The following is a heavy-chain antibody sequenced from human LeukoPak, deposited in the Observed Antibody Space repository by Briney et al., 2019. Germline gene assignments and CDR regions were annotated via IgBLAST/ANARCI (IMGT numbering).Heavy chain of an antibody. J-gene: IGHJ6*04. CDR3: ARGSDTRPQYYYYYYGMDV. D-gene: IGHD5-18*01. Sequence: SVKVSCKASGGTFSSCAISWVRQAPGQGLEWMGGIIPIFGTANYAQKFQGRVTITADESTSTAYMELSSLRSEDTAVYYCARGSDTRPQYYYYYYGMDVWGKGTTVTVSS. V-gene: IGHV1-69*01. CDR2: IIPIFGTA. CDR1: GGTFSSCA.